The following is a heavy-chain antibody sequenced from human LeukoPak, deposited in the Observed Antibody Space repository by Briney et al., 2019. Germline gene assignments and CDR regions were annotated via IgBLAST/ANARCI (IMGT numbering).Heavy chain of an antibody. J-gene: IGHJ4*02. CDR3: ARDYSSGSYPRIYFDY. Sequence: GGSLRLSCAASGFTFNNSAMYWVRPAPGKGREWVALISYDGTNKYYADSVKGRLTISRDNSKSTLYVQMNSLRAEDTAVYYCARDYSSGSYPRIYFDYWGQGTLVTVSS. CDR1: GFTFNNSA. V-gene: IGHV3-30*01. CDR2: ISYDGTNK. D-gene: IGHD3-10*01.